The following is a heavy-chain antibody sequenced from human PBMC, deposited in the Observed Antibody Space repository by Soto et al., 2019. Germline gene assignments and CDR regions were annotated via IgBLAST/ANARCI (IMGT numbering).Heavy chain of an antibody. CDR1: GYTFTSYY. D-gene: IGHD2-2*01. V-gene: IGHV1-46*03. Sequence: QVQLVQSGAEVKKPGASVKVSCKASGYTFTSYYMHWVRQAPGQGLEWMGIINPSGGSSTYAQKFKGRVTMTRDTSTSTVYMELSSLRSEDTAVYYCARDRHYCSSTSCYADAFDIWGQGTMVTVSS. J-gene: IGHJ3*02. CDR3: ARDRHYCSSTSCYADAFDI. CDR2: INPSGGSS.